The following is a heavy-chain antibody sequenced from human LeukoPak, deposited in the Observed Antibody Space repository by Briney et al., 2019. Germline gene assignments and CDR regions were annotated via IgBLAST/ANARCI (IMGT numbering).Heavy chain of an antibody. J-gene: IGHJ4*02. D-gene: IGHD2-2*01. Sequence: GGSLRLSCAASGFTFSSYAMSWVRQAPGKGLAWISFISGSGAGTYYADSVKGRFSISRDNSKNTLYLQINSLTAEDTAIYYCAKDDAVGGGYLDYWGQGTLVTVPS. CDR3: AKDDAVGGGYLDY. CDR1: GFTFSSYA. CDR2: ISGSGAGT. V-gene: IGHV3-23*01.